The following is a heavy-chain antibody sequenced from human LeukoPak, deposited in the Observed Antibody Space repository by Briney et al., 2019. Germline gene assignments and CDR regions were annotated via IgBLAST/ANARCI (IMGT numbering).Heavy chain of an antibody. V-gene: IGHV3-23*01. CDR2: ISGSGGGT. CDR3: AKGGRLAALDAFDI. J-gene: IGHJ3*02. D-gene: IGHD3-16*01. Sequence: PGGSLRLSCAASGFTFSSYAMTWVRQAPGKGLEWVSAISGSGGGTYYAGSVKGRFTISRDNSKNTLHLQMNSLIAEDTAVYYCAKGGRLAALDAFDIWGQGTMVTVSS. CDR1: GFTFSSYA.